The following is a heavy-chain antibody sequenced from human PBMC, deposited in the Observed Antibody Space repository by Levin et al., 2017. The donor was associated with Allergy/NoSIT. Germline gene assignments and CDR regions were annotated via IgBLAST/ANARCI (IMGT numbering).Heavy chain of an antibody. V-gene: IGHV5-51*01. Sequence: GESLKISCKASGYSFTSYWIAWVRQMPGKGLEWVGIVFPGDNDISYSPPFQGQVTISVNNSISTAYLQWSSLKASDSAIYFCARSDQLLLKFFDFWGRGTLVTVSS. CDR2: VFPGDNDI. J-gene: IGHJ4*02. D-gene: IGHD3-10*01. CDR3: ARSDQLLLKFFDF. CDR1: GYSFTSYW.